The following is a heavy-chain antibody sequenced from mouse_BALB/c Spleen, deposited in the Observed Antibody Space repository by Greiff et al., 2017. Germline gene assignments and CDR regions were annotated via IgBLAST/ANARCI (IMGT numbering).Heavy chain of an antibody. V-gene: IGHV1-53*01. J-gene: IGHJ1*01. CDR2: INPGDGDT. CDR1: GYTFTSYW. CDR3: ARSDGNDWYFDV. Sequence: QVQLQQPGAELVKPGASVKLSCKASGYTFTSYWMHWVKQRPGQGLEWIGEINPGDGDTNYNGKFKGKATLTADKSSSTAYMQLSSLTSEDSAVYFCARSDGNDWYFDVWGAGTTVTVSS. D-gene: IGHD2-1*01.